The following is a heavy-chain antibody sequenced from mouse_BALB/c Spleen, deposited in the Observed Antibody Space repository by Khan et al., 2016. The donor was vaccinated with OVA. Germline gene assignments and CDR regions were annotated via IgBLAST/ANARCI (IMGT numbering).Heavy chain of an antibody. J-gene: IGHJ4*01. V-gene: IGHV2-6-5*01. CDR1: GFSLTDYG. Sequence: QVQLKESGPGLVAPSQSLSITCTVSGFSLTDYGVSWIRQPPGKGLEWLGVIWGGGSTYYNSALKSRLSISKDNYKSQVFLKMNSLQTDDTAMYXCAKPFYAHYFAMDYWGQGTSVTVSS. CDR2: IWGGGST. CDR3: AKPFYAHYFAMDY. D-gene: IGHD2-10*01.